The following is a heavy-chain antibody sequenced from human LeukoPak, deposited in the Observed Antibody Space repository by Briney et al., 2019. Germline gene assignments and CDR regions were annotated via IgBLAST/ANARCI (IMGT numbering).Heavy chain of an antibody. V-gene: IGHV3-21*01. CDR2: ISSGSSYI. J-gene: IGHJ4*02. D-gene: IGHD3-10*01. Sequence: GGSLRLSCAASGFTFSSYSMNWVRQAPGKGLEWVSSISSGSSYIYYADSVKGRFTISRDNAKSSLYLQMNSLRAEDTAVYYCARGGTMVRGVLDYWGQGTLVTVSS. CDR1: GFTFSSYS. CDR3: ARGGTMVRGVLDY.